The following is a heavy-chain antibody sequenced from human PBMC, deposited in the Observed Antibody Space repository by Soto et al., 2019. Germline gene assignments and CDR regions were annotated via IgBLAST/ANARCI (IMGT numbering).Heavy chain of an antibody. J-gene: IGHJ6*02. CDR3: ARDRVTMVRGVSYGMDV. Sequence: GGSLRLSCAASGFTFSSYSMNWVRQAPGKGLEWVSSISSSSSYIYYADSVKGRFTISRDNAKNSLYLQMNSLRAEDTAVYYCARDRVTMVRGVSYGMDVWGQGXTVTVSS. D-gene: IGHD3-10*01. V-gene: IGHV3-21*01. CDR2: ISSSSSYI. CDR1: GFTFSSYS.